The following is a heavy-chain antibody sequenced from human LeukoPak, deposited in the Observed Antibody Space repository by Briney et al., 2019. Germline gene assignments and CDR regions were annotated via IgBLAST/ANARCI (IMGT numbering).Heavy chain of an antibody. Sequence: ASVKVSCKASGYTFTSYAMNWVRQAPGQGLEWMGWINAANGHTKYSQEFQDRITITRDTFATTAYMELSNLRSEDMALYYCARGRGPPNSNRDFYYYYYMDVWGTGTTVTVSS. CDR3: ARGRGPPNSNRDFYYYYYMDV. J-gene: IGHJ6*03. D-gene: IGHD6-13*01. V-gene: IGHV1-3*03. CDR2: INAANGHT. CDR1: GYTFTSYA.